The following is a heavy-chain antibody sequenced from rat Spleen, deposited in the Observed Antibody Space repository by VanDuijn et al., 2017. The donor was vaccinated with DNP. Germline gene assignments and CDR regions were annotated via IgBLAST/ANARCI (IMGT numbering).Heavy chain of an antibody. V-gene: IGHV5-31*01. D-gene: IGHD4-3*01. CDR1: GFTFNNYW. CDR3: VRWYSSGYYFDY. Sequence: EVQLVESGGDLVQPGRSLKLSCVASGFTFNNYWMTWIRQVPGKGLEWIASIARSGGSTYYPGSVKGRFTISRDNAKNTLYLQMNSLRSEDTATYYCVRWYSSGYYFDYWGQGVMVTVSS. J-gene: IGHJ2*01. CDR2: IARSGGST.